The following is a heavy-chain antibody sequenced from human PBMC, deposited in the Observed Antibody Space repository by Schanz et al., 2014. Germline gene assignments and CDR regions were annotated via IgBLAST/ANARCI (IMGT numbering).Heavy chain of an antibody. CDR1: GFTFSTYA. D-gene: IGHD3-16*01. CDR3: TKPPTAYTRTWSTYYFDY. CDR2: ISGSGGDT. Sequence: EVQLVESGGGLVQPGGSLRLSCAASGFTFSTYAMNWVRQAPGKGLEWVSGISGSGGDTYYVDSVKGRFTVYRDNSENTMYLQMNRLRAEDTAIYYCTKPPTAYTRTWSTYYFDYWGQGTLVTVSS. V-gene: IGHV3-23*04. J-gene: IGHJ4*02.